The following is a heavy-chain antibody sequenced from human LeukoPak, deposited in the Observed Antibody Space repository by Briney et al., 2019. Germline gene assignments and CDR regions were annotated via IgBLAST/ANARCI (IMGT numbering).Heavy chain of an antibody. CDR1: GITLSNYG. J-gene: IGHJ4*02. V-gene: IGHV3-23*01. CDR3: AKRGVVIRVILVGFHKEANYFVS. CDR2: ISGSGGST. D-gene: IGHD3-22*01. Sequence: GGSLRLSCAVSGITLSNYGMSWVRQAPGKGLEWVAGISGSGGSTNYADSVKGRFTISRDNLKNTLYLQMNSLRAEDTAVYFCAKRGVVIRVILVGFHKEANYFVSWGQGALVTVSS.